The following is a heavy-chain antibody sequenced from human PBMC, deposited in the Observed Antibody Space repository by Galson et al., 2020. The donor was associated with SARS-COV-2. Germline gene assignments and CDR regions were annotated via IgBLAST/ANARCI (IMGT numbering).Heavy chain of an antibody. Sequence: SETLSLTCAVYGGSFSGYYWSWIRQPPGKGLEWIGEINHSGSTNYNPSLKSRVTISVDTSKNQFSLKLSSVTAADTAVYYCARGRYSSSWYGSRSNFDYWGQGTLVTVSS. CDR2: INHSGST. J-gene: IGHJ4*02. CDR1: GGSFSGYY. D-gene: IGHD6-13*01. CDR3: ARGRYSSSWYGSRSNFDY. V-gene: IGHV4-34*01.